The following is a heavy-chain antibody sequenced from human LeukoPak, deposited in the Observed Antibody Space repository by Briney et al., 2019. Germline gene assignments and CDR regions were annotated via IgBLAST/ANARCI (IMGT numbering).Heavy chain of an antibody. J-gene: IGHJ3*02. CDR3: AKSYDILTGLDAFDI. CDR2: ISGSGGST. D-gene: IGHD3-9*01. Sequence: PGGFLRLSCAASGFTFSSYAMSWVRQAPGKGLEWVSAISGSGGSTYYADSVKGRFTISRDNSKNTLYLQMNSLRAEDTAVYYCAKSYDILTGLDAFDIWGQGTMVTVSS. CDR1: GFTFSSYA. V-gene: IGHV3-23*01.